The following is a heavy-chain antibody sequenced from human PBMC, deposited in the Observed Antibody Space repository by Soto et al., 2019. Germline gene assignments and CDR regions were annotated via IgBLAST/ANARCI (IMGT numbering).Heavy chain of an antibody. CDR1: GYSINSRFY. Sequence: PSDTLSLTSAVSGYSINSRFYWSLIRQSPGEGLEWLASVYHSGSTYYNPSFESCVTLSVDTSRNQFSLRLTSVTAADTAVYFCARGGGHYYREDYFDSWGQGAQVTVS. D-gene: IGHD1-26*01. J-gene: IGHJ4*02. V-gene: IGHV4-38-2*01. CDR2: VYHSGST. CDR3: ARGGGHYYREDYFDS.